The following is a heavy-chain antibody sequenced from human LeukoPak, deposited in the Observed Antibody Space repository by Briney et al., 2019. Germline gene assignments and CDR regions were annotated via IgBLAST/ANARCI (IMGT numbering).Heavy chain of an antibody. V-gene: IGHV4-30-2*01. CDR2: IYHSGST. J-gene: IGHJ4*02. Sequence: SQTLSLTCTVSGGSISSGGYYWSWIRQPPGKGLEWIGYIYHSGSTYYNPSLKSRVTISVDRSKNQFSLKLSSVTAADTAVYYCARGTVGFGGITFDYWGQGTLVTVSS. CDR1: GGSISSGGYY. D-gene: IGHD3-10*01. CDR3: ARGTVGFGGITFDY.